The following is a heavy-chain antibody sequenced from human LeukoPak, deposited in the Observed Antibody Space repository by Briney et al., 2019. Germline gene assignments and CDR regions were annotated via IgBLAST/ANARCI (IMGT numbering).Heavy chain of an antibody. J-gene: IGHJ6*02. Sequence: PGGSLRLSCAASEFTFSSYGMHWVRQAPGKGLEWVAFIRYDGSNKYYADSVKGRFTISRDNSKNTLYLQMNSLRAEDTAVYYCAVTMVRGGPTYYYYYGMDVWGQGTTVTVSS. D-gene: IGHD3-10*01. CDR1: EFTFSSYG. CDR3: AVTMVRGGPTYYYYYGMDV. CDR2: IRYDGSNK. V-gene: IGHV3-30*02.